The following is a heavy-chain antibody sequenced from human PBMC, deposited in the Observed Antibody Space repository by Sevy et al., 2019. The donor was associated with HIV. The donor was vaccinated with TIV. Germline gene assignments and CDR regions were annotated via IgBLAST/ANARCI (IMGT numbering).Heavy chain of an antibody. J-gene: IGHJ5*02. Sequence: GESLKISCAVSEITFNTAWMSWVRQAPGKGLEWVGRLKSKTDGGTTVYSAPVRGRFSISTEDLTNTLYLQMSSLKTEDTGVYYCTTDRGIGPRPLFDLWGQGTLVTVSS. V-gene: IGHV3-15*01. CDR2: LKSKTDGGTT. CDR3: TTDRGIGPRPLFDL. CDR1: EITFNTAW. D-gene: IGHD2-21*01.